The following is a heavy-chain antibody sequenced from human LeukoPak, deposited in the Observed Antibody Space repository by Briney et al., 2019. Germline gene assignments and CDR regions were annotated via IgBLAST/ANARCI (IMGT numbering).Heavy chain of an antibody. Sequence: PGRSLRLSCAASGFTFSSYAMHWVRQAPGKGLEWVAVISYDGSNKYYADPVKGRFTISRDNSKNTLYLQVNSLRAEDTAVYYCAKGYSYGVRWYYSDYWGQGTLVTVSS. V-gene: IGHV3-30*04. D-gene: IGHD5-18*01. J-gene: IGHJ4*02. CDR2: ISYDGSNK. CDR1: GFTFSSYA. CDR3: AKGYSYGVRWYYSDY.